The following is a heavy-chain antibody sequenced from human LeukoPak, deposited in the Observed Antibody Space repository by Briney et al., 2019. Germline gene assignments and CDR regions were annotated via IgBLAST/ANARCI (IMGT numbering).Heavy chain of an antibody. CDR2: TSYNGNT. CDR3: ARHSGSGWQALGY. D-gene: IGHD6-19*01. Sequence: ASVKVSCKASGYTFSNYGISWVRQAPGLGLEWMGWTSYNGNTDYAQKFQDRVTMTTDTSTTTAYMELRSLESDDTAVYYCARHSGSGWQALGYWGQGTLVTVSS. J-gene: IGHJ4*02. CDR1: GYTFSNYG. V-gene: IGHV1-18*04.